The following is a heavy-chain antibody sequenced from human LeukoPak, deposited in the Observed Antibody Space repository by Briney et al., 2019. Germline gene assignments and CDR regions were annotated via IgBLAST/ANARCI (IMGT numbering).Heavy chain of an antibody. CDR2: IRFDGSDQ. V-gene: IGHV3-30*02. D-gene: IGHD3-10*01. CDR3: ARLYYYGSGSYYNDDY. Sequence: GGSLRLSCAASGFSFSGHGMHWVRQAPGKGLEWVAFIRFDGSDQYYADSVKGRFTISRDNSKNILSLQMNSLRAEDTAVYYCARLYYYGSGSYYNDDYWGQGTLVTVSS. J-gene: IGHJ4*02. CDR1: GFSFSGHG.